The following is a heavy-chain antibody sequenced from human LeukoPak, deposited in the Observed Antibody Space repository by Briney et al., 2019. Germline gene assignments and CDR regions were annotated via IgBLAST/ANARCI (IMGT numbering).Heavy chain of an antibody. CDR2: MNPNSGNT. D-gene: IGHD2-2*01. Sequence: ASVKVSCKXSGYTFTSYDINWVRQATGQGLEWMGGMNPNSGNTGYPQKFQGRVTMTRNTSISTAYMELSSLRSEDTAVYYCARGYHQLVRTNHYWGQGTLVTVSS. CDR1: GYTFTSYD. V-gene: IGHV1-8*01. J-gene: IGHJ4*02. CDR3: ARGYHQLVRTNHY.